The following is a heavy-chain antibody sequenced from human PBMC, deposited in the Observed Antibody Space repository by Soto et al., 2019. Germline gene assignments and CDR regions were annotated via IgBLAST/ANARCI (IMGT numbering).Heavy chain of an antibody. Sequence: PSETLSLTCTVSGGSVSSGSYYWSWIRQPPGKGLEWIGYIYYSGSTNYNPSLKSRVTISVDTSKNQFSLKLSSVTAADTAVYYCARGSRYYDSSGYYSGPNFDYWGQGTLVTVSS. CDR2: IYYSGST. D-gene: IGHD3-22*01. J-gene: IGHJ4*02. CDR1: GGSVSSGSYY. V-gene: IGHV4-61*01. CDR3: ARGSRYYDSSGYYSGPNFDY.